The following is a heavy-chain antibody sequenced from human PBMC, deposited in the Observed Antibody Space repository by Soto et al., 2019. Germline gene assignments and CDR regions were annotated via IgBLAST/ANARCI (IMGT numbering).Heavy chain of an antibody. CDR3: ARAVAVPADFDY. CDR2: INAGNGNT. V-gene: IGHV1-3*01. CDR1: GYTFTGYA. Sequence: ASVKVSCKASGYTFTGYAMHWVRQAPGQRLEWMGWINAGNGNTKYSQKFQGRVTITRDTFASTAYMDLSSLRTEDTAVYYCARAVAVPADFDYWGQGTLVTVSS. J-gene: IGHJ4*02. D-gene: IGHD6-19*01.